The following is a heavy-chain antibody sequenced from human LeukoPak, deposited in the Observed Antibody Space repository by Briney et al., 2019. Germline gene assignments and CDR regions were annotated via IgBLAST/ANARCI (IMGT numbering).Heavy chain of an antibody. V-gene: IGHV3-30*18. CDR1: GFTSSSYG. D-gene: IGHD2-2*01. CDR2: ISYDGSNK. Sequence: GGSLRLSCAASGFTSSSYGMHWVRQAPGKGLEWVAVISYDGSNKYYADSVKGRFTISRDNSKNTLYLQMNSLRAEDTAVYYCANGLYCSSTSCSPYWGQGTLVTVSS. CDR3: ANGLYCSSTSCSPY. J-gene: IGHJ4*02.